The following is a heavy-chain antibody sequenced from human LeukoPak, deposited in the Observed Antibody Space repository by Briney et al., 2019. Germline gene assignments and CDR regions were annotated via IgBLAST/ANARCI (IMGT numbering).Heavy chain of an antibody. Sequence: GGSLRLSCAASGFTFSSYAMSWVRQAPGKGLEWVSAISGSGGSTYYADSVKGRFTISRDNSKNTLYLQMNSLRAEDTAVYYCAKDSPTCGGDCCPDAFDIWGQGTMVTASS. V-gene: IGHV3-23*01. CDR1: GFTFSSYA. D-gene: IGHD2-21*01. CDR2: ISGSGGST. J-gene: IGHJ3*02. CDR3: AKDSPTCGGDCCPDAFDI.